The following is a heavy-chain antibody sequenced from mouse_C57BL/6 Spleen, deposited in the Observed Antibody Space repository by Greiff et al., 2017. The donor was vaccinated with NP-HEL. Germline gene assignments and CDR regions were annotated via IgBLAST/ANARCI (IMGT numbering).Heavy chain of an antibody. CDR2: INPNYGTT. J-gene: IGHJ4*01. CDR3: ARSPASTVVARYYYAMDY. D-gene: IGHD1-1*01. V-gene: IGHV1-39*01. Sequence: EVQLKQSGPELVKPGASVKISCKASGYSFTDYNMNWVKQSNGKSLEWIGVINPNYGTTSYNQKFKGKATLTVDQSSSTAYMQLNSLTSEDSAVYYCARSPASTVVARYYYAMDYWGQGTSVTVSS. CDR1: GYSFTDYN.